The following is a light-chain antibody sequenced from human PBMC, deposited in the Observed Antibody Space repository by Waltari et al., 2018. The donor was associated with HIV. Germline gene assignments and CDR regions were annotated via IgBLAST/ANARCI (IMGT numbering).Light chain of an antibody. V-gene: IGLV1-44*01. CDR3: ASWDVSLNAVL. J-gene: IGLJ2*01. CDR2: TNN. Sequence: QSVLTQPPSASGTPGQRVTISCSGSRSNIGSNAVNWYQQLPGTAPKLLIYTNNRRPSGIPDRFSGAKSGTSASLAISGLQSEDEADYYCASWDVSLNAVLFGGGTQLTVL. CDR1: RSNIGSNA.